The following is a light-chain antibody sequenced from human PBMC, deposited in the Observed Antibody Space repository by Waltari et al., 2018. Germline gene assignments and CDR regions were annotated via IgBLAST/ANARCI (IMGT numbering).Light chain of an antibody. Sequence: DIVLTQSPGTLSLSPGETATLSCRASQSLSRTYLAWYHQRPGQPPRPLIYGASNRAPGVPDRFSGGGSGTDFAFTISRLEPEDFALYYCQKYVSAPWTFGQGTKVEIK. CDR3: QKYVSAPWT. CDR1: QSLSRTY. V-gene: IGKV3-20*01. J-gene: IGKJ1*01. CDR2: GAS.